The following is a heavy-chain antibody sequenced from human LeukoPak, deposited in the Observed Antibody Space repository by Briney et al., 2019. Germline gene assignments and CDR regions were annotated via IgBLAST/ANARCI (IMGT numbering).Heavy chain of an antibody. Sequence: PGGSLRLSCAASGFTVSSNYMSWVRQAPGKGLEWVAVISYDGSNQYYADTVKGRFTISRDNSKNTLYLQMNGLRAEDTAVYYCAKDRLGALYYYDSSGYYRFDYWGQGTLVTVSS. J-gene: IGHJ4*01. D-gene: IGHD3-22*01. CDR3: AKDRLGALYYYDSSGYYRFDY. CDR1: GFTVSSNY. V-gene: IGHV3-30*18. CDR2: ISYDGSNQ.